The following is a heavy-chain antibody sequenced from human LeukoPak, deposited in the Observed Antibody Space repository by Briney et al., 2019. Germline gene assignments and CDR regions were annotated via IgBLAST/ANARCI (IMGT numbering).Heavy chain of an antibody. CDR3: ARALYRDFPFDY. CDR2: INLSGGST. J-gene: IGHJ4*02. CDR1: GYTFTSYY. D-gene: IGHD4-17*01. Sequence: ASVNVSCKASGYTFTSYYMHWVRQAPGQGLEWMGIINLSGGSTSYAQKFQGRVTMTRDTSTSTVYMELSSLRSEDTAVYYCARALYRDFPFDYWGQGTLVTVSS. V-gene: IGHV1-46*01.